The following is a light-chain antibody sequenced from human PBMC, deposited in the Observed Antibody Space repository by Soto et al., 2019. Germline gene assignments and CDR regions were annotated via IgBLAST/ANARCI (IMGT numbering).Light chain of an antibody. J-gene: IGKJ5*01. CDR3: QQRSNWPVT. V-gene: IGKV3-11*01. CDR1: QSIGNY. CDR2: DAS. Sequence: PGERATLSCRASQSIGNYLGWYQQKPGQAPRLLIYDASSRATGIPARFSGSGSGTDFTLTISSLEPEDFTIYYCQQRSNWPVTFGLGTRLEIK.